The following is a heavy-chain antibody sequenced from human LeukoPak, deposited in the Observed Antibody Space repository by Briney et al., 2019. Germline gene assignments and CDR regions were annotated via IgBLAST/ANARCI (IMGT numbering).Heavy chain of an antibody. Sequence: ASVKISCKASGYTFTGYYMHWVRQAPGQGLEWMGWINPNSGGTNYAQKFQGRVTMTRDTSISTAYMELSRLRSDDTAVYYCARDGVVAIYYSYYMDVWGKGTTVTVSS. J-gene: IGHJ6*03. V-gene: IGHV1-2*02. D-gene: IGHD5-12*01. CDR3: ARDGVVAIYYSYYMDV. CDR1: GYTFTGYY. CDR2: INPNSGGT.